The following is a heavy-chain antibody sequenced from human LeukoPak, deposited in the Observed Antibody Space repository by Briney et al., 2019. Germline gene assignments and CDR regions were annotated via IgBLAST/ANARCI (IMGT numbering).Heavy chain of an antibody. CDR2: INSDGSST. D-gene: IGHD6-19*01. CDR1: GFTFSSYW. CDR3: AREDRCGWLDY. V-gene: IGHV3-74*01. J-gene: IGHJ4*02. Sequence: GGSLRLSCAASGFTFSSYWMHWVRQAPGKGLVWVSRINSDGSSTSYADSVKGRFAISRDNAKNTLYLQMNSLRAEDTAVYYCAREDRCGWLDYWGQGTLVTVSS.